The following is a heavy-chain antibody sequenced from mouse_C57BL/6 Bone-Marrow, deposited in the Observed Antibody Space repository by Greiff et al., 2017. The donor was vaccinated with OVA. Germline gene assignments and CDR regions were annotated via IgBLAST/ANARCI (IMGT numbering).Heavy chain of an antibody. Sequence: VQLQQSGAELVKPGASVKLSCTASGFNIKDYYMHWVKQRTEQGLEWIGRIDPEDGDTKYAPKFQGKATITADTSSNTAYLQLSSLTSEDTAGYYCARESFLYAMDYWGQGTSVTVSS. V-gene: IGHV14-2*01. CDR1: GFNIKDYY. CDR2: IDPEDGDT. CDR3: ARESFLYAMDY. D-gene: IGHD6-2*01. J-gene: IGHJ4*01.